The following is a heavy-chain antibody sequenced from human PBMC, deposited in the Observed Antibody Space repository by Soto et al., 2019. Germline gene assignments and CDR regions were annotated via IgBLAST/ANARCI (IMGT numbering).Heavy chain of an antibody. J-gene: IGHJ1*01. D-gene: IGHD2-21*01. CDR1: GFTFSSYG. Sequence: GGSLRLSCAASGFTFSSYGMHWVRQAPGKGLEWVAVISYDGSNKYYADSVKGRFTISRDNSKNTLYLQMNSLRAEDTAVYYCAKDGEGAHSSFQHWGQGTLVTVSS. CDR3: AKDGEGAHSSFQH. CDR2: ISYDGSNK. V-gene: IGHV3-30*18.